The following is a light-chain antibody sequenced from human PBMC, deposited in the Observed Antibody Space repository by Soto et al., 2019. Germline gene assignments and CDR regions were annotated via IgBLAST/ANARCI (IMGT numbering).Light chain of an antibody. V-gene: IGKV1-5*03. CDR3: QQYNFYST. CDR2: KAS. Sequence: DIQMTQSPSTLSASVGDRVTITCRASQSISNWLAWYQQKPGKAPKILIYKASSLQSGVPSRFSGSGSGTEFTITISSLQPDDFATYYCQQYNFYSTFGQGTRVEIK. J-gene: IGKJ1*01. CDR1: QSISNW.